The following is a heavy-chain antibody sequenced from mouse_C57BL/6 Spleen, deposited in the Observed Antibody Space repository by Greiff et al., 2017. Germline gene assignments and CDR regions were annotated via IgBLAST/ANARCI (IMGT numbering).Heavy chain of an antibody. Sequence: EVQLVESGGGLVQPKGSLKLSCAASGFSFNTYAMNWVRQAPGKGLEWVARIRSKSNNYATYYADSVKDRFTISRDDSESMLYLQMNNLKMEDTAMYYCVRSDYYGSSFWFAYWGQGTLVTVSA. CDR1: GFSFNTYA. CDR3: VRSDYYGSSFWFAY. CDR2: IRSKSNNYAT. V-gene: IGHV10-1*01. D-gene: IGHD1-1*01. J-gene: IGHJ3*01.